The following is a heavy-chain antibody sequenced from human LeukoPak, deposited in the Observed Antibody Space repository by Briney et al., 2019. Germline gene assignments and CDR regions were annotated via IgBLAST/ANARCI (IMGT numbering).Heavy chain of an antibody. Sequence: SETLSLTCAVYGGSFSGYYWSWIRQPPGKGLEWIGEINHSGSTNYNPSLKSRVTISVDTSKNQFSLKLISVTAADTAVYYCARVEYSSSSSFDYWGQGTLVTVSS. CDR1: GGSFSGYY. CDR3: ARVEYSSSSSFDY. D-gene: IGHD6-6*01. J-gene: IGHJ4*02. CDR2: INHSGST. V-gene: IGHV4-34*01.